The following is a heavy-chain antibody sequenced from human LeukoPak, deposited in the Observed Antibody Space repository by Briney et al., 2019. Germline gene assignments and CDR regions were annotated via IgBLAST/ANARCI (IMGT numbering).Heavy chain of an antibody. Sequence: PGGSLRLSCAASGFTFAGHAMSWVRQAPGKGLERVSSISGSGLSTYYADSVKGRFTISRDNSDNTLYLQMNSLRAEDAAIYYCAKHPGVVGATTRGYFDYWGRGTLVTVSS. V-gene: IGHV3-23*01. CDR1: GFTFAGHA. CDR3: AKHPGVVGATTRGYFDY. D-gene: IGHD1-26*01. J-gene: IGHJ4*02. CDR2: ISGSGLST.